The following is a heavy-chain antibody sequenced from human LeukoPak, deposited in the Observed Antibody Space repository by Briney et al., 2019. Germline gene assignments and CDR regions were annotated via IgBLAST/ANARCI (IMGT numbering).Heavy chain of an antibody. Sequence: GGSLRLSCAASGFTFSSYAMSRVRQAPGKGLEWVSAISGSGGSTYYADSVKGRFTISRDNSKNTRYLQMNSLRAEDTAVYYCAKGGVTMVRGVIAHPYYYYYYYMDVWGKGTTVTVSS. D-gene: IGHD3-10*01. CDR3: AKGGVTMVRGVIAHPYYYYYYYMDV. J-gene: IGHJ6*03. CDR1: GFTFSSYA. CDR2: ISGSGGST. V-gene: IGHV3-23*01.